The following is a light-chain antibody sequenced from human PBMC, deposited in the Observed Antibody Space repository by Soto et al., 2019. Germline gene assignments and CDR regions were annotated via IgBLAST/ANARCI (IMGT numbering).Light chain of an antibody. CDR1: QSVSSN. CDR3: QQDNNWPPFT. CDR2: GAS. J-gene: IGKJ4*01. V-gene: IGKV3-15*01. Sequence: EIVMTQSPATLSVSTGERATLSCRASQSVSSNLAWYQQKPGQAPRLLIYGASTRATGIPARFSGSGSGTEFTLTISRLQSEDFAVYYCQQDNNWPPFTLGGGTKVQIK.